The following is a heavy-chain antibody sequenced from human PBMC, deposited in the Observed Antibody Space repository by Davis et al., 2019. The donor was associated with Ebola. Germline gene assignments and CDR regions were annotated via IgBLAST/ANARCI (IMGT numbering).Heavy chain of an antibody. Sequence: GESLKISCAASGFTFSSYGMHWVRQAPGKGLEWVAVISYDGSNKYYADSVKGRFTISRDNSKNTLYLQMNSLRAEDTAVYYCATPLGVVPADSDIYYYYGIDVWGQGTTVTVSS. CDR1: GFTFSSYG. J-gene: IGHJ6*02. V-gene: IGHV3-30*03. CDR2: ISYDGSNK. D-gene: IGHD2-2*01. CDR3: ATPLGVVPADSDIYYYYGIDV.